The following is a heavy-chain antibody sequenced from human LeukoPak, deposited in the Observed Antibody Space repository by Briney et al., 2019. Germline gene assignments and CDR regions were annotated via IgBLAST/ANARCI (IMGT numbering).Heavy chain of an antibody. Sequence: GASVKVSCKASGYTFTSYGISWVRQAPGQGLEWMGFISAYNGNTNYAQKLQGRVTMTTDTSTSTAYMELRSLRSDDTAVYYCARGNVRRGVVVVAAYWGQGTLVTVSS. J-gene: IGHJ4*02. CDR2: ISAYNGNT. D-gene: IGHD2-15*01. CDR3: ARGNVRRGVVVVAAY. V-gene: IGHV1-18*01. CDR1: GYTFTSYG.